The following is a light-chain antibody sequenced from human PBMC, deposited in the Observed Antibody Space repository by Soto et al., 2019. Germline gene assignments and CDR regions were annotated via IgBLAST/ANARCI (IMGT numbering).Light chain of an antibody. CDR2: DAS. CDR1: QSVRSK. CDR3: QQYNDWPLT. Sequence: EIVLTQSPDTLSVSPGERAALSCRASQSVRSKLAWYQQKPGQAPRVLINDASTRATGIPARFSGSGSGTEFTLTISSLASEDFGVYYCQQYNDWPLTFGQGTKLEIK. V-gene: IGKV3-15*01. J-gene: IGKJ2*01.